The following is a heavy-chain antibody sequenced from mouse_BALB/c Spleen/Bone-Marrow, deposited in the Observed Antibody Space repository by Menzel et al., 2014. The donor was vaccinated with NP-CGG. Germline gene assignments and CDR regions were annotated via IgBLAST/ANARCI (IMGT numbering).Heavy chain of an antibody. CDR3: ARDWDWYFDV. Sequence: QVQLKESGPGLVAPSQSLSITCTVSGFSLTSYGVHWVRQPPGKGLEWLGVIWAGGSTNYNSALMSRLSISKDNSKGQVFLKMNSLQTDDTAMYYCARDWDWYFDVWGAGTTVTVSS. V-gene: IGHV2-9*02. CDR2: IWAGGST. J-gene: IGHJ1*01. CDR1: GFSLTSYG. D-gene: IGHD4-1*01.